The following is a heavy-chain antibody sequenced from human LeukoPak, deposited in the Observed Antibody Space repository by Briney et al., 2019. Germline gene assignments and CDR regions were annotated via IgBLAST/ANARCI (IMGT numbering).Heavy chain of an antibody. V-gene: IGHV3-30-3*01. D-gene: IGHD3-22*01. CDR2: ISYDGSNK. J-gene: IGHJ4*02. CDR3: ARDYYDSSGYYVFGY. CDR1: GFTFSSYA. Sequence: PGRSLRLSCAASGFTFSSYAMHWVRQAPGKGLEWVAVISYDGSNKYYADSVKGRFTISRDNSKNTLYLQMNSLRAEDTAVYYCARDYYDSSGYYVFGYWGQGTLVTVSS.